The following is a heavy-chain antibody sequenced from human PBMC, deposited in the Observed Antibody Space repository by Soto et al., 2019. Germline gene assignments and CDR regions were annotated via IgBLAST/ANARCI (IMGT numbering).Heavy chain of an antibody. Sequence: EVQLLESGGGLVQPGGSLRLSCAASGFTFSSGDAMSWVRQAPGKGLEWVATIDGSGSGTYYADSVKGRFTISRDNSKSTLHLQMNSLRAEDTAVYHCVKARYYFHRGYSDYWGQGTLVTVSS. CDR2: IDGSGSGT. CDR1: GFTFSSGDA. V-gene: IGHV3-23*01. J-gene: IGHJ4*02. CDR3: VKARYYFHRGYSDY. D-gene: IGHD1-26*01.